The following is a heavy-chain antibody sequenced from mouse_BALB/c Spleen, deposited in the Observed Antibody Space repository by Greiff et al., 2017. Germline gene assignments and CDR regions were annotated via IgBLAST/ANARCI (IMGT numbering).Heavy chain of an antibody. D-gene: IGHD1-1*01. J-gene: IGHJ1*01. CDR3: ARHEGGPHYYSSSPSYWYFDV. V-gene: IGHV5-6*02. Sequence: EVKLVESGGDLVKPGGSLKLSCAASGFTFSSYGMSWVRQTPDKRLEWVATISSGGSYTYYPDSVKGRFTISRDNAKNTLYLQMSSLKSEDTAMYYCARHEGGPHYYSSSPSYWYFDVWGAGSTGTVSS. CDR1: GFTFSSYG. CDR2: ISSGGSYT.